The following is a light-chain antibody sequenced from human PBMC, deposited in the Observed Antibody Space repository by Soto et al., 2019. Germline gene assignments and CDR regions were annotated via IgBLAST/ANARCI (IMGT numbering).Light chain of an antibody. Sequence: QSVLTQPPSASGTPGQRVTISCSGSSSNIGSNTVNWYQQLPGTAPKLLIYSNNQRPSGVPDRFSGSKSGTSASLAISGLQSEDEADYYCAAWDDSLNGRVFGGGTHPTVL. CDR1: SSNIGSNT. J-gene: IGLJ3*02. CDR2: SNN. CDR3: AAWDDSLNGRV. V-gene: IGLV1-44*01.